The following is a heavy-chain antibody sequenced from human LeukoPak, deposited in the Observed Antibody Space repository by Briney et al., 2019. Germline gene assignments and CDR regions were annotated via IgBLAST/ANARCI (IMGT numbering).Heavy chain of an antibody. D-gene: IGHD3-22*01. J-gene: IGHJ4*02. V-gene: IGHV1-46*01. CDR2: INPSGGST. Sequence: ASVKVSCKTSGYTFINYYMHWVRQAPGQGLEWMGIINPSGGSTRYAQKFQGRVTMTRDTSTSTVYMEVSGLTSEDTAVYYCARVASHDSSAYYGYWGQGTLVTVSS. CDR1: GYTFINYY. CDR3: ARVASHDSSAYYGY.